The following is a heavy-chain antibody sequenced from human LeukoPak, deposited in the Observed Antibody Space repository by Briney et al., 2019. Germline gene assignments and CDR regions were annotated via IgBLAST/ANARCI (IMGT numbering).Heavy chain of an antibody. CDR1: GGSISSGDYY. CDR2: IYYSGST. V-gene: IGHV4-30-4*01. D-gene: IGHD3-22*01. J-gene: IGHJ4*02. Sequence: PSETLSLTCTVSGGSISSGDYYWSWIRQPPGKGLEWIGHIYYSGSTYYNPSLKSRVTISVDTSKNQFSLKLSSVTAADTAVYYCARAFTPYYYDSSGLYYFDYWGQGTLVTVSS. CDR3: ARAFTPYYYDSSGLYYFDY.